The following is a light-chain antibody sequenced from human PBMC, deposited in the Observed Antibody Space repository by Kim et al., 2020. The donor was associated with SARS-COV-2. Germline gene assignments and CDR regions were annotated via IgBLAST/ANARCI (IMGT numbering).Light chain of an antibody. CDR3: QQRANWL. V-gene: IGKV3-11*01. CDR2: DTS. Sequence: TLSWSPGERATLACRDSQTVRTSFAWYQQKPGQAPRLLIYDTSNRATGIPAKFSGSGSGTDFTLTISSLEPADSAVYYCQQRANWLFGQGTKLEI. J-gene: IGKJ2*01. CDR1: QTVRTS.